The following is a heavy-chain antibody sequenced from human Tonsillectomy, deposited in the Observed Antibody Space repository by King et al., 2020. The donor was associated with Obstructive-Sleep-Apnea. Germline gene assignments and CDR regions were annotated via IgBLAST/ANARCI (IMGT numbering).Heavy chain of an antibody. J-gene: IGHJ4*02. CDR1: GFSLSTSGIG. CDR2: IYWDDAK. Sequence: VTLKESGPALVKPTQTLTLTCTFSGFSLSTSGIGFSWILQPPGKALELLARIYWDDAKYYSTSLKTRITISKDTSKNQVVLTMTNMDPVDTATYYCARILCGTMLRAENYWGQGTLVTVSS. D-gene: IGHD3-10*01. CDR3: ARILCGTMLRAENY. V-gene: IGHV2-70*04.